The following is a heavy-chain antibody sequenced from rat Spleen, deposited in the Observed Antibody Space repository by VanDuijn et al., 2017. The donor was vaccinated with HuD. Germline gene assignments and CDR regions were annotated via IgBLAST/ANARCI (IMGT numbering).Heavy chain of an antibody. J-gene: IGHJ2*01. D-gene: IGHD1-10*01. CDR1: GFTFSNYY. Sequence: EVQLVESGGGLVRPGRSMKLSCAASGFTFSNYYMAWVRQAPTEGLEWVASISPSGISTYYRDSVKGRFTISRANAKSTLYLQMNSLRSEDTATYYCARPPYNNYFDYWGQGVMVTVSS. V-gene: IGHV5-25*01. CDR3: ARPPYNNYFDY. CDR2: ISPSGIST.